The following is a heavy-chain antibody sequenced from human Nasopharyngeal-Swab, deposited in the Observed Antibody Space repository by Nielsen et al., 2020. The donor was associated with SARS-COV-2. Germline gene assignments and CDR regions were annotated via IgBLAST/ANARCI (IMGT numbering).Heavy chain of an antibody. CDR2: IYYSGST. D-gene: IGHD3-3*01. Sequence: WSRQPQGKGLERIGYIYYSGSTYYNPSLKSRVTISVDTSKNQFSLKLSSVTAADTAVYYCASLKVGITIFGVVTDRLLDYWGQGTLVTVSS. CDR3: ASLKVGITIFGVVTDRLLDY. V-gene: IGHV4-30-4*01. J-gene: IGHJ4*02.